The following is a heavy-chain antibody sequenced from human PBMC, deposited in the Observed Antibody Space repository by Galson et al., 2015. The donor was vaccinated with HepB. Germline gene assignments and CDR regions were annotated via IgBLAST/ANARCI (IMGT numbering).Heavy chain of an antibody. CDR2: ISAYNYHT. Sequence: SVKVSCKASGYTFTGYGISWVRQAPGQGLEWMGWISAYNYHTDCAQKFQGRVTMTTDTSTSTAYMELRSLRSDDTAVYYCARDYGSGGRSYFFEYWGQGTLVTVSS. CDR1: GYTFTGYG. J-gene: IGHJ4*02. V-gene: IGHV1-18*01. D-gene: IGHD3-10*01. CDR3: ARDYGSGGRSYFFEY.